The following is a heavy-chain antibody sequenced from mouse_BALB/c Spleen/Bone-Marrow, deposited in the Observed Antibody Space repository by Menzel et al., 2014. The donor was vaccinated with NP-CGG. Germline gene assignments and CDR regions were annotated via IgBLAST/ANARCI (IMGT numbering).Heavy chain of an antibody. CDR3: ARSPYDYAAMDY. CDR1: GFTFSNFG. D-gene: IGHD2-4*01. V-gene: IGHV5-17*02. CDR2: ISSGSSTI. J-gene: IGHJ4*01. Sequence: EVQVVESGGGLVQPGGSRKLSCAASGFTFSNFGMHWVRQAPEKGLEWVAYISSGSSTIYYADTVKGRFTISRDNPKNTLFLQMTSLRSEDTAMYYCARSPYDYAAMDYWGQGTSVTVSS.